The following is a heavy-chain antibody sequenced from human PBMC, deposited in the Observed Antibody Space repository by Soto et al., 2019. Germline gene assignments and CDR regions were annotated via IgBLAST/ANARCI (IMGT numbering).Heavy chain of an antibody. Sequence: GGSLRLSCAASGFTFSSHAMGWLRQAPGTGLEWVSSISSSSSYIYYADSVKGRFTISRDNAKNSLYLQMNSLRAEDTAVYYCARDKPGYNYYYYGMDVWGQGTTVTSP. CDR2: ISSSSSYI. CDR3: ARDKPGYNYYYYGMDV. CDR1: GFTFSSHA. J-gene: IGHJ6*02. D-gene: IGHD1-1*01. V-gene: IGHV3-21*01.